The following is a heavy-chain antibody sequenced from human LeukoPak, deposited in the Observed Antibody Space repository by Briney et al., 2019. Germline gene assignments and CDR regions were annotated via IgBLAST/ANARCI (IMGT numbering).Heavy chain of an antibody. Sequence: PGGSLRLSCAASGFTLSIYAMSWVRQAPGKGLEWVSATSSSDAGTYYADSVKGRFTISRDNSKSTLYLQMTSLRAEDTAVYYCARSGYNRFDYWGQGTLVTVSS. D-gene: IGHD5-24*01. CDR2: TSSSDAGT. J-gene: IGHJ4*02. CDR3: ARSGYNRFDY. V-gene: IGHV3-23*01. CDR1: GFTLSIYA.